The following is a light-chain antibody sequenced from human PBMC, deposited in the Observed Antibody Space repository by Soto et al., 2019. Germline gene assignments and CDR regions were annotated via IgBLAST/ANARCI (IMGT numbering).Light chain of an antibody. Sequence: DIGMTQSPSCLSASAGDRVTLSCRASRGICTTLAWYQQKPGQAPKLLIYGASTLKSRVPARFSASGSGTDFFLTISGLQSEAVGIYFCQTYDKSPWTFGPGTMV. V-gene: IGKV1-27*01. J-gene: IGKJ1*01. CDR2: GAS. CDR3: QTYDKSPWT. CDR1: RGICTT.